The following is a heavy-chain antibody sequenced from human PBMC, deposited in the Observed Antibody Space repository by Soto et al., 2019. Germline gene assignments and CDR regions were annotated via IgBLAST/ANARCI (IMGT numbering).Heavy chain of an antibody. V-gene: IGHV4-39*01. Sequence: PSETLSLTCTVSGGSISISDYYWGWFRQPPGKGLEWIGCMYYSGGTYYNPSLKSRATISVDKSKNQFSLKLTSATAADTAVYYCARLDRFLEYFNHWGQGTLVTVSS. D-gene: IGHD3-3*01. CDR3: ARLDRFLEYFNH. CDR2: MYYSGGT. CDR1: GGSISISDYY. J-gene: IGHJ1*01.